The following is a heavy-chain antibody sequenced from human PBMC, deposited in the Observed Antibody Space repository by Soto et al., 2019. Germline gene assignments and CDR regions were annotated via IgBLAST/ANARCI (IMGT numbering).Heavy chain of an antibody. CDR2: IIPILGIA. CDR1: GGTFSSYT. Sequence: SVKVSCKASGGTFSSYTISWVRQAPGQGLEWMGRIIPILGIANYAQKFQGRVTITADKSTSTAYMELSSLRSEDTAVYYCARALLGDFWSGEGGIDYWGQGTLVTVSS. CDR3: ARALLGDFWSGEGGIDY. V-gene: IGHV1-69*02. J-gene: IGHJ4*02. D-gene: IGHD3-3*01.